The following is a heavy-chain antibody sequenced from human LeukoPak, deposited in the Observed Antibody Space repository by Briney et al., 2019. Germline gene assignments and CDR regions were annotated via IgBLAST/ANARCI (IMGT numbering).Heavy chain of an antibody. Sequence: GGSLRLSCVASEFTVSRNYMTWVRQAPGRXLEXVSVIYSGGNTYYADSVKGRFTISRDNSKKTLYLQMDSLRAEDTAVYYCARGISGGGNVFDYWGQGTLVTVSS. J-gene: IGHJ4*02. CDR3: ARGISGGGNVFDY. D-gene: IGHD6-25*01. CDR1: EFTVSRNY. CDR2: IYSGGNT. V-gene: IGHV3-53*01.